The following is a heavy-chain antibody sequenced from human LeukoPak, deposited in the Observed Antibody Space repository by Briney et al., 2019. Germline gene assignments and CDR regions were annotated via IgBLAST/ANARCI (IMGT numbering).Heavy chain of an antibody. CDR1: DDSIRRSSYY. D-gene: IGHD1-26*01. CDR2: FYYSGFT. CDR3: ARLKVGTTHPDY. V-gene: IGHV4-39*01. Sequence: PSETLSLTCSVSDDSIRRSSYYWGWIRQPPGKGLEWIGTFYYSGFTYYNPSLKNRVTISVDTSKNQFSLKLSSVTAEDTAVYYCARLKVGTTHPDYWGRGTLVTVSS. J-gene: IGHJ4*02.